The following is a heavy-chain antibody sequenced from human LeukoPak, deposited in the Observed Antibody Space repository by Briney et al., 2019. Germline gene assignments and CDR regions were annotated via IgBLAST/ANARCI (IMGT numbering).Heavy chain of an antibody. CDR2: INHSGST. CDR3: ARHYDFWSGSYPNWFDP. Sequence: SETLSLTCAVYGGSFSGYYWSWIRQPPGKGLEWIGEINHSGSTYYNPSLKSRVTISVDTSKNQFSLKLSSVTAADTAVYYCARHYDFWSGSYPNWFDPWGQGTLVTVSS. V-gene: IGHV4-34*01. D-gene: IGHD3-3*01. CDR1: GGSFSGYY. J-gene: IGHJ5*02.